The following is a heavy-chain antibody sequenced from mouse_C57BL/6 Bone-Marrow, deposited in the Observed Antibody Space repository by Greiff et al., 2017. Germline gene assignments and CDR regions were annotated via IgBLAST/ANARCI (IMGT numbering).Heavy chain of an antibody. D-gene: IGHD2-5*01. CDR1: GFTFSDYY. Sequence: EVMLVESGGGLVQPGGSLKLSCAASGFTFSDYYMYWVRQTPEKRLEWVAYISNGGGSTYYPDTVKGRFTISRANAKNTLYLQMSRLKSEDTAMYYCARQGIVTTKFAYWGQGTLVTVSA. CDR3: ARQGIVTTKFAY. V-gene: IGHV5-12*01. CDR2: ISNGGGST. J-gene: IGHJ3*01.